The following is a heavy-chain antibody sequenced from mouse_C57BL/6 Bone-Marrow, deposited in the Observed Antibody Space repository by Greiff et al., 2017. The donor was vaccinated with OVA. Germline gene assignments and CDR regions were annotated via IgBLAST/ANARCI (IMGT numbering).Heavy chain of an antibody. V-gene: IGHV1-81*01. CDR2: IYPRSGNT. CDR1: GYTFTSYG. J-gene: IGHJ4*01. D-gene: IGHD4-1*01. Sequence: QVQLKQSGAELARPGASVKLSCKASGYTFTSYGISWVKQRTGQGLEWIGEIYPRSGNTYYNEKVKGKATLTADKSSSTAYMELRSLTSEDSAVYFCARDWVYAMDYWGQGTSVTVSS. CDR3: ARDWVYAMDY.